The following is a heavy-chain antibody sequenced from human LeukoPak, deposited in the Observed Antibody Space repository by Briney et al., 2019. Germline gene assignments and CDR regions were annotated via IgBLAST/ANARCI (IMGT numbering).Heavy chain of an antibody. CDR1: GFTFSSYS. CDR3: ARASRDPYFDY. Sequence: PGGSLRLSCAASGFTFSSYSMTSVRQAPGKGLEWVSSISSSSYIYYADSVKGRFTISRDNAKNSLYLQMNSLRAEDTAVYYCARASRDPYFDYWGQGTLVTVSS. D-gene: IGHD6-6*01. J-gene: IGHJ4*02. CDR2: ISSSSYI. V-gene: IGHV3-21*01.